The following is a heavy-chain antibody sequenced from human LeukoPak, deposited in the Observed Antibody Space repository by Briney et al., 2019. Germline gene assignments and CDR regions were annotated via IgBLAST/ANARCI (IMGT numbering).Heavy chain of an antibody. Sequence: GGSLRLSCAASGFTFSSYGMHWVRQAPGKGQEWVAFIRYDGSNKYYADSVRGRFTISRDNSKNTLYLQMNSLRAEDTAVYYCAKALMATTYYFDYWGQGTLVTVSS. V-gene: IGHV3-30*02. CDR3: AKALMATTYYFDY. CDR1: GFTFSSYG. D-gene: IGHD5-24*01. CDR2: IRYDGSNK. J-gene: IGHJ4*02.